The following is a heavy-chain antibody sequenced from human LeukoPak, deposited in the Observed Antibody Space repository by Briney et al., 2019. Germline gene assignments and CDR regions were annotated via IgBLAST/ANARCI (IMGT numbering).Heavy chain of an antibody. D-gene: IGHD5-18*01. J-gene: IGHJ4*02. CDR1: GFTFDDYA. Sequence: GGSLRLSCAASGFTFDDYAMHWVRQVPGKGLEWVSGISWNSGYIGYVESVKGRFTISRDNAKNSLYLQMNSLRPEDTALYYCAKDKSLGGYSYGSYDYWGQGTLVTVSS. V-gene: IGHV3-9*01. CDR3: AKDKSLGGYSYGSYDY. CDR2: ISWNSGYI.